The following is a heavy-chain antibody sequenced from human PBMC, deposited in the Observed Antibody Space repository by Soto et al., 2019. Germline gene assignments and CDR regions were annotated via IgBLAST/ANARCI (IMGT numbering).Heavy chain of an antibody. CDR1: GFTFSNAW. CDR3: TTVVTMVRGVIMTVDY. Sequence: GSLRLSCAASGFTFSNAWMSWVRQAPGKGLEWVGRIKSKTDGGTTDYAAPVKGRFTISRDDSKNTLFLQMNSLKTEDTAVYYCTTVVTMVRGVIMTVDYWGQGTLVTSPQ. CDR2: IKSKTDGGTT. V-gene: IGHV3-15*01. J-gene: IGHJ4*02. D-gene: IGHD3-10*01.